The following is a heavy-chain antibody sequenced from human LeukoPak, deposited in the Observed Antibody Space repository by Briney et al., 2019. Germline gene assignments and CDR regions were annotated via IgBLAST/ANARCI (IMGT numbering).Heavy chain of an antibody. CDR2: IYHSGST. CDR3: ARGYCSSTSCYEDY. J-gene: IGHJ4*02. CDR1: GGSISSSNW. V-gene: IGHV4-4*02. D-gene: IGHD2-2*01. Sequence: ETLSLTCAVSGGSISSSNWWSWVRQPPGKGLEWIGEIYHSGSTNYNPSLKSRVTISVDKSKNQFSLKLSSVTAADTAVYYCARGYCSSTSCYEDYWGQGTLVTVSS.